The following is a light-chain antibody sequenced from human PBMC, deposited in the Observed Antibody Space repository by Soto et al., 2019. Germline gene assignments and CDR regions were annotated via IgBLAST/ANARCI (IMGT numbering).Light chain of an antibody. CDR2: RNN. J-gene: IGLJ2*01. Sequence: QPVLTQPPSASGTPGQRVTISCSGSSSNIGSNYAYWYQQLPGTAPKLLIYRNNQRPSGVPDRFSGSKSGTSASLAISGLRSEDEADYYCAAWDDSLSGYVVFGGGTKLTVL. CDR3: AAWDDSLSGYVV. V-gene: IGLV1-47*01. CDR1: SSNIGSNY.